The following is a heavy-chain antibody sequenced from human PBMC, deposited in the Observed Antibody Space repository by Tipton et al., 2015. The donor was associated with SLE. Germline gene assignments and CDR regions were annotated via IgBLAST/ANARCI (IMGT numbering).Heavy chain of an antibody. J-gene: IGHJ3*02. CDR2: INHSGST. V-gene: IGHV4-34*01. Sequence: TLSLTCAVYGGSFSGYYWSWIRQPPGKGLEWIGEINHSGSTNYNPSLKSRVTISVDTSKNQFSLKLSSVTAADTAMYYCARAFGYYDRGTAFDIWGQGTMVTVSS. CDR1: GGSFSGYY. D-gene: IGHD3-22*01. CDR3: ARAFGYYDRGTAFDI.